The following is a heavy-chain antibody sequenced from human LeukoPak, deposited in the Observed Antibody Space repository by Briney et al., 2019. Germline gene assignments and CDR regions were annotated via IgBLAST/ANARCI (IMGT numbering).Heavy chain of an antibody. D-gene: IGHD3-22*01. J-gene: IGHJ4*02. V-gene: IGHV3-21*01. CDR1: GFTFSSYS. Sequence: GGSLRLSCAASGFTFSSYSMNWVRQAPGKGLEWVSSISSSSSYIYYADSVKGRFTISRDNAKNSLYLQMNSLRAEDTAVYYCARGYKLTTYYYDSSGSSPDYWGQGTLVTVSS. CDR3: ARGYKLTTYYYDSSGSSPDY. CDR2: ISSSSSYI.